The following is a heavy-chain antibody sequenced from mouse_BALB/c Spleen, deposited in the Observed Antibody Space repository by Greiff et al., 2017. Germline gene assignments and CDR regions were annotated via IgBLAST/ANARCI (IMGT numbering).Heavy chain of an antibody. V-gene: IGHV2-9*02. D-gene: IGHD1-1*01. CDR3: ARGITTVVPFDY. CDR2: IWAGGST. Sequence: VKLMESGPGLVAPSQSLSITCTVSGFSLTSYGVHWVRQPPGKGLEWLGVIWAGGSTNYNSALMSRLSISKDNSKSQVFLKMNSLQTDDTAMYYCARGITTVVPFDYWGQGTTLTVSS. J-gene: IGHJ2*01. CDR1: GFSLTSYG.